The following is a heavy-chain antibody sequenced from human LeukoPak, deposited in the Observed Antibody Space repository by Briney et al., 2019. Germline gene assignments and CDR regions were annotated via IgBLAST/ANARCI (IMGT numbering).Heavy chain of an antibody. CDR3: VRGDDYMFDY. V-gene: IGHV4-4*02. CDR2: ISYSGAT. J-gene: IGHJ4*02. Sequence: SETLSLTCAVSGGSITSAYWWSWVRQSPGKGLEWIGEISYSGATNHNPSLKSRVTMSVDKSKNQLSLRVNSVTTADAAVYYCVRGDDYMFDYWGQGTLVTVSS. CDR1: GGSITSAYW. D-gene: IGHD4-11*01.